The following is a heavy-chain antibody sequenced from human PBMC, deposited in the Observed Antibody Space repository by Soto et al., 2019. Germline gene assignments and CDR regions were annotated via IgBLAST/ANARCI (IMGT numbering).Heavy chain of an antibody. CDR3: AHLFNSPTVTHAFDI. J-gene: IGHJ3*02. CDR2: IYWDDDK. D-gene: IGHD4-17*01. CDR1: GFSLSTSGVG. Sequence: QITLKESGPTLVKPTQTLTLTCTFSGFSLSTSGVGVGWIRQPPGKALEWLALIYWDDDKRYSPSLKSRLTITKDTSKNQVVLTMTNVDPVDTATYYCAHLFNSPTVTHAFDIWGQGTMVTVSS. V-gene: IGHV2-5*02.